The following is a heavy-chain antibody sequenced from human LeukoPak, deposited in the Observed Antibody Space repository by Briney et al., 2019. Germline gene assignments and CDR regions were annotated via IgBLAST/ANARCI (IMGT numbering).Heavy chain of an antibody. V-gene: IGHV4-59*08. CDR3: ARITFVVEGYGMDV. J-gene: IGHJ6*02. D-gene: IGHD2-21*01. Sequence: SETLSLTCTVSGVSISSYYWSWIRQPPGKGLEWIGYIYYSGSTNYNPSLKSRVTISVDTSKNQFSLSLSSVTAADTAVYYCARITFVVEGYGMDVWGQGTTVTVSS. CDR2: IYYSGST. CDR1: GVSISSYY.